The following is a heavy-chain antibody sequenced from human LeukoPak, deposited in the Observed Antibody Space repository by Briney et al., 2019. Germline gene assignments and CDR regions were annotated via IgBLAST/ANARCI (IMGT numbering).Heavy chain of an antibody. CDR1: GFTFSSYA. CDR3: VYGGGYFQH. CDR2: ISGSGGSR. D-gene: IGHD4-23*01. J-gene: IGHJ1*01. V-gene: IGHV3-23*01. Sequence: GGSLRLSCAASGFTFSSYAMSWIRQAPGKGLEWVSGISGSGGSRYYADSVKGRFTISRDKSKNALYLQMNSLRAEDTAVYYCVYGGGYFQHWGQGTLVTVSS.